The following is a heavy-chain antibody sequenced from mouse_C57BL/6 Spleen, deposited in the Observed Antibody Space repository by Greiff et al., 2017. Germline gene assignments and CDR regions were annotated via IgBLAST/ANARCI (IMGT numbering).Heavy chain of an antibody. CDR3: ARDNGFNRYFDY. CDR1: GFTFSDYY. Sequence: EVKLVESEGGLVQPGSSMKLSCTASGFTFSDYYMAWVRQVPEKGLEWVANINYDGSSTYYLDSLKSRFIISRDNAKNILYLQMSSLKSEDTATYYCARDNGFNRYFDYWGQGTTLTVSS. J-gene: IGHJ2*01. V-gene: IGHV5-16*01. CDR2: INYDGSST.